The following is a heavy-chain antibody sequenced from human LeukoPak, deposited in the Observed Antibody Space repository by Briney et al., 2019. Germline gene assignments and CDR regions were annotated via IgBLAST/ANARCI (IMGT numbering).Heavy chain of an antibody. CDR3: ARFTPQGSGWGGYNRFHP. CDR1: GGSINIGSYF. Sequence: PSETLSLTCIVSGGSINIGSYFWGWIRQPPGKGLEGFGSFFFSGTPYYNPSLKRRVTMSVDASKNQFSVMLRRVTAADTAVYYCARFTPQGSGWGGYNRFHPWGQGTPVPVSS. J-gene: IGHJ5*02. D-gene: IGHD1-1*01. V-gene: IGHV4-39*07. CDR2: FFFSGTP.